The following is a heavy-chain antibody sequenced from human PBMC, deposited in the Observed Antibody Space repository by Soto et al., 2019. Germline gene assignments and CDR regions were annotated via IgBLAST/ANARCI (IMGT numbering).Heavy chain of an antibody. Sequence: SETRRLSCTLSGSSISSSSYSWRWIRQPPGKGLEWIGSIYYSGSTYYNPSLKSRVTISVDTSKNQFSLKLSSVTAADTAVYYCARHIVATPDAFDIWGQGTMVT. CDR2: IYYSGST. CDR3: ARHIVATPDAFDI. V-gene: IGHV4-39*01. J-gene: IGHJ3*02. CDR1: GSSISSSSYS. D-gene: IGHD5-12*01.